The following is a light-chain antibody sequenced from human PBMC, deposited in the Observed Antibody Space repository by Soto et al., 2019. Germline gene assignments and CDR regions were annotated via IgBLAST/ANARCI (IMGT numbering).Light chain of an antibody. CDR3: NSCTSNRGV. J-gene: IGLJ1*01. Sequence: QSALTQPASVSGSPGQSITISCTGISTDIGGYNYVSWYQQHPGKAPKLMIYDVSNRPSGVSSRFSGSKSGNTASLTISGLQAEDEADYYCNSCTSNRGVFGTGTKLTFL. CDR2: DVS. CDR1: STDIGGYNY. V-gene: IGLV2-14*01.